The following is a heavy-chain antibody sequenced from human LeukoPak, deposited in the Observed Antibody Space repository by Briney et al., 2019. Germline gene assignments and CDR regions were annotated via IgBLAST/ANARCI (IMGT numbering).Heavy chain of an antibody. CDR3: AEVRSEVQDYYGSGSYYGNYFDY. Sequence: PGGSLRLSCAASGFTFSSYAMSWVRQAPGKGLEWVSAISGSGGSTYYADSVKGRFTISRDNSKNTLYLQMNSLRAEDTAVYYCAEVRSEVQDYYGSGSYYGNYFDYWGQGTLVTVSS. V-gene: IGHV3-23*01. D-gene: IGHD3-10*01. J-gene: IGHJ4*02. CDR1: GFTFSSYA. CDR2: ISGSGGST.